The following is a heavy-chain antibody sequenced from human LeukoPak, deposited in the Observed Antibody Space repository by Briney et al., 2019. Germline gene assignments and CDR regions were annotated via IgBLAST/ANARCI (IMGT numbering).Heavy chain of an antibody. J-gene: IGHJ4*02. D-gene: IGHD2-21*01. Sequence: GGSLKLSCAASGFRFSDFDVHWVRQASGKGLEWVGRIRTRADGFDIEYAASVKGGFTLSRDDSRNMASLQMDSLRTEDTAVYYCARRDCTSFKCYSFDYWGQGILVAVSS. CDR1: GFRFSDFD. CDR2: IRTRADGFDI. V-gene: IGHV3-73*01. CDR3: ARRDCTSFKCYSFDY.